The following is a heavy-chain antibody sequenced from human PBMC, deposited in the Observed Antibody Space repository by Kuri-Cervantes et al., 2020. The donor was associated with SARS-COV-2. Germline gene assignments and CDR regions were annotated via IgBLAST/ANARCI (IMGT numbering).Heavy chain of an antibody. CDR3: AKGYLTQIATTGAWFDP. CDR2: INPNSGGT. V-gene: IGHV1-2*02. J-gene: IGHJ5*02. D-gene: IGHD6-13*01. CDR1: GYTFTGYY. Sequence: ASVKVSCKASGYTFTGYYMHWVRQAPGQGLEWMGWINPNSGGTNYAQKFQGRVTMTRDTSISTAYMDLSRLRSDDTAVYYCAKGYLTQIATTGAWFDPWGQGTLVTGSS.